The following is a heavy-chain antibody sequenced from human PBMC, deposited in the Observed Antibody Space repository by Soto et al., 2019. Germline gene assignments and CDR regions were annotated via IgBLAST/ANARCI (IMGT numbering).Heavy chain of an antibody. Sequence: GASVKVSCKASGYTFTSYGISWVRQAPGQGLEWMGWISAYNGNTNYAQKLQGRVTMTTDTSTSTAYMELRSLRSDETAVYYCARDSGLYCTNGVCYTAYYYYGMDVWGQGTTVTVSS. J-gene: IGHJ6*02. CDR1: GYTFTSYG. CDR3: ARDSGLYCTNGVCYTAYYYYGMDV. D-gene: IGHD2-8*01. V-gene: IGHV1-18*01. CDR2: ISAYNGNT.